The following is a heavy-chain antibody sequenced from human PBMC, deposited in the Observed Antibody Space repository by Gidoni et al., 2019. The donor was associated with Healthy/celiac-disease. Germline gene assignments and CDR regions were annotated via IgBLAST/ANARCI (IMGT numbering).Heavy chain of an antibody. CDR3: ARDFSYYDRTDY. Sequence: EVHLVESGGGLVQPGGSLSLSCAASGFSFSSYSMNWVRQAPGKGLEWLSYISSSSSTIYYADSVKGRFTISRDNAKNSLYLQMNSLRAEDTAVYYCARDFSYYDRTDYWGQGTLVTVSS. J-gene: IGHJ4*02. CDR2: ISSSSSTI. CDR1: GFSFSSYS. D-gene: IGHD3-22*01. V-gene: IGHV3-48*01.